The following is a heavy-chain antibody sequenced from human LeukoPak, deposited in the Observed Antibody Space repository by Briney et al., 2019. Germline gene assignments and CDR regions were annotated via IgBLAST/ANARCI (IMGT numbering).Heavy chain of an antibody. V-gene: IGHV1-2*02. CDR2: INPNSGGT. CDR3: ARDIVVVPAAADAFDI. D-gene: IGHD2-2*01. J-gene: IGHJ3*02. Sequence: GASVKVSCKASGYTFTGYYMHWVRQAPGQGLEWMGWINPNSGGTSYAQKFQGRVTMTRDTSTSTVYMELSSLRSEDTAVYYCARDIVVVPAAADAFDIWGQGTMVTVSS. CDR1: GYTFTGYY.